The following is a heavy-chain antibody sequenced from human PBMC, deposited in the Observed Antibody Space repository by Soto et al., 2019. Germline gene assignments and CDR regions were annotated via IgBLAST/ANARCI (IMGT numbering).Heavy chain of an antibody. CDR1: GGTFSSYA. D-gene: IGHD6-19*01. CDR3: ARDRVAVAGTGVNWFDP. V-gene: IGHV1-69*01. CDR2: IIPIFGTA. Sequence: QVQLVQSGAEVQKPGSSVKVSCKASGGTFSSYAISWVRQAPGQGLEWMGGIIPIFGTANYAQKFQGRVTITADESTSTAYMELSSLRSEDTAVYYCARDRVAVAGTGVNWFDPWGQGTLVTVSS. J-gene: IGHJ5*02.